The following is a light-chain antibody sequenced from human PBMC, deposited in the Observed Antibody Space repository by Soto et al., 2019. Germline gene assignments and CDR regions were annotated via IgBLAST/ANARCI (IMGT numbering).Light chain of an antibody. Sequence: EIVLTQSPGTLSLSPGERATLSCRASQSVSSSYLAWYQQRPGQAPRLLIYGASSRATDIPDRFSGSGSGPDFTLTISRLEPEDFAVYYCQQYGNSRYTFGQGTKLEIK. CDR1: QSVSSSY. J-gene: IGKJ2*01. V-gene: IGKV3-20*01. CDR2: GAS. CDR3: QQYGNSRYT.